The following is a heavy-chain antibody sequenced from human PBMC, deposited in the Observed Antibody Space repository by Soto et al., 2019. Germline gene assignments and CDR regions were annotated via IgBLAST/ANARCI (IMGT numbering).Heavy chain of an antibody. CDR1: GGTFSSYT. CDR2: IIPIFGTA. D-gene: IGHD5-18*01. V-gene: IGHV1-69*01. CDR3: ARDLGEGDSRGYFLDY. J-gene: IGHJ4*02. Sequence: QVQLVQSGAEVKKPGSSVKVSCKASGGTFSSYTISWVRQAPGQGLEWMGGIIPIFGTANYAQKFQGRVTITADESTSTAYMELSSLRSEDTAVYYCARDLGEGDSRGYFLDYWGQGTLVTVSS.